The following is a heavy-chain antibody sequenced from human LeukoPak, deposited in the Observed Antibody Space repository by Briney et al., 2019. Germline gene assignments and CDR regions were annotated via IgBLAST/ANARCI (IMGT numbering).Heavy chain of an antibody. Sequence: PGGSLRLSCAASGFTVSSNYMSWVRQAPGKGLEWVSVIYSGGSTYYADSVKGRFTISRDNSKNTLYLQMNSLRAENTVMYHCASIMVPGVIAYWGQGNPVSASS. V-gene: IGHV3-66*01. CDR2: IYSGGST. D-gene: IGHD3-10*01. J-gene: IGHJ4*02. CDR3: ASIMVPGVIAY. CDR1: GFTVSSNY.